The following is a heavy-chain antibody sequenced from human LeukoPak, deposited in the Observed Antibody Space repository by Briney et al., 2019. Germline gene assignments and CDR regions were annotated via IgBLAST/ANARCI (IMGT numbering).Heavy chain of an antibody. CDR1: GFTFSSYA. V-gene: IGHV3-23*01. Sequence: PGGSLRLSCAASGFTFSSYAISWVRPAPGKELEWVSAISGSGGSTYYADSVKGRFTISRDNSKNTLYLQMNSLRAEDTAVYYCAKDGQKWLVNAFDIWGQRTMVTVSS. J-gene: IGHJ3*02. CDR2: ISGSGGST. CDR3: AKDGQKWLVNAFDI. D-gene: IGHD6-19*01.